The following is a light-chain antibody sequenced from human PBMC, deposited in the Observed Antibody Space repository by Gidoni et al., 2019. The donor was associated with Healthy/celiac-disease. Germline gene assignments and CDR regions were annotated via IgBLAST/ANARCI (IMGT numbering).Light chain of an antibody. CDR1: ALPKKY. J-gene: IGLJ2*01. CDR3: LSADSSGTSQ. Sequence: SYELTQPPSVSVSLGQMARITCSGEALPKKYAYWYQQKPGQFPVLVIYKDSERPSGIPERFSGSSSGTIVTLTISGVQAEDEADYYCLSADSSGTSQFGGGTKLTVL. V-gene: IGLV3-16*01. CDR2: KDS.